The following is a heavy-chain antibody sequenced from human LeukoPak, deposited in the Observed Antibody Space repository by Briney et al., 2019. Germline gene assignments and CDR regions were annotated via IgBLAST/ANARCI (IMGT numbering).Heavy chain of an antibody. CDR3: ARVGPPGPPYGDYTHFDS. J-gene: IGHJ4*02. CDR1: GFTVSSNY. Sequence: GGSLRLSCAASGFTVSSNYMSWVRQAPGKGLEWVSAISSRGTSSYYADSVKGRFTISRDNSKTTFYLQMNSLRAEDTAMFFCARVGPPGPPYGDYTHFDSWGPGTLVTVSS. D-gene: IGHD4-17*01. CDR2: ISSRGTSS. V-gene: IGHV3-53*01.